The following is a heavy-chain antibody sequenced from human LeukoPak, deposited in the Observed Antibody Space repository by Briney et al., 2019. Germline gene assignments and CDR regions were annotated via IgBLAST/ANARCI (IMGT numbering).Heavy chain of an antibody. CDR2: MYDSGST. J-gene: IGHJ4*02. V-gene: IGHV4-59*01. D-gene: IGHD1-26*01. Sequence: SETLSLTCTVSGGSMSSYYWSWIRQPPGKGLELIGYMYDSGSTNYNPSLKSRVTISVDTSKNQFSLRLSSVTAADTAVYYCARHGGSYTFDLWGQGVLVTVSS. CDR1: GGSMSSYY. CDR3: ARHGGSYTFDL.